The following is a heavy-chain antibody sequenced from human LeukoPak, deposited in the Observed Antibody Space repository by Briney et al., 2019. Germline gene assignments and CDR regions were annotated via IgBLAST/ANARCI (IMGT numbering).Heavy chain of an antibody. CDR1: GVSIRSGSYY. Sequence: SETLSLTCTVSGVSIRSGSYYWSWIRQPAGKGLEWIGRIYTSGTTNYNPSLKSRVTISVGTSKSQFSLKMSSVTAADTAVYYCARDWDYWGQGTLVTVSS. CDR3: ARDWDY. V-gene: IGHV4-61*02. J-gene: IGHJ4*02. CDR2: IYTSGTT.